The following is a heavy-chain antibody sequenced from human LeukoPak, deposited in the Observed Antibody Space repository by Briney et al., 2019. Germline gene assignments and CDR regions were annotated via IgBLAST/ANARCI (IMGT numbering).Heavy chain of an antibody. CDR2: INGDGSRT. D-gene: IGHD3-22*01. CDR3: ARDPDLGGYSFFEC. J-gene: IGHJ4*02. Sequence: PGGSLRLSCAASGFTSRSYWMHWLRQAPGKGLEWVSRINGDGSRTAYGDSVKGRFTISRDNAKNTLSLQMNSLRAEDTAVYYCARDPDLGGYSFFECWGQGTLVTVSS. CDR1: GFTSRSYW. V-gene: IGHV3-74*01.